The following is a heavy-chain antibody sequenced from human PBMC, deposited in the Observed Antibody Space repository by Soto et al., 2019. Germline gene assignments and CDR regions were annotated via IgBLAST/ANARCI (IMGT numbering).Heavy chain of an antibody. CDR2: ISAYNGNT. J-gene: IGHJ5*02. V-gene: IGHV1-18*04. CDR3: ARVGPITIFSLGRWFDP. CDR1: GYTFTSYG. Sequence: SVKVSCKASGYTFTSYGISWVRQAPGQGLEWMGWISAYNGNTNYAQKLQGRVTMTTDTSTSTAYMELRSLRSDDTAVYYCARVGPITIFSLGRWFDPWGQGTLVTVSS. D-gene: IGHD3-9*01.